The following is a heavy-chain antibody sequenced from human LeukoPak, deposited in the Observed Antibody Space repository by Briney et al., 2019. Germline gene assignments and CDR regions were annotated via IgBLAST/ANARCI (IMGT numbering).Heavy chain of an antibody. J-gene: IGHJ5*02. CDR3: ARDEGSSSYNWFDP. D-gene: IGHD6-6*01. Sequence: ASVKVSCKASGYTFTNYAMNWVRQAPGQGLEWMGWISAYNGNTNYAQKLQGRVTMTTDTSTSTAYMELRSLRSDDTAVYYCARDEGSSSYNWFDPWGQGTLVTVSS. V-gene: IGHV1-18*01. CDR1: GYTFTNYA. CDR2: ISAYNGNT.